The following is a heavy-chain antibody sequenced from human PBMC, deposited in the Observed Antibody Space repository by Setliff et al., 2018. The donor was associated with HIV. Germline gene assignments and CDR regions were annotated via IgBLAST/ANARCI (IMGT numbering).Heavy chain of an antibody. J-gene: IGHJ6*03. V-gene: IGHV3-15*01. CDR2: IKSKTDGGTT. CDR3: TTVSAAGYMDV. Sequence: GGSLRLSCAASGFTLSNAWMSWVRQAPGKGLEWVGRIKSKTDGGTTNYAAPVKGRFIISRDDSKNTLYLQMNSLKTEDTAVYYCTTVSAAGYMDVWGKGTTVTVS. D-gene: IGHD6-13*01. CDR1: GFTLSNAW.